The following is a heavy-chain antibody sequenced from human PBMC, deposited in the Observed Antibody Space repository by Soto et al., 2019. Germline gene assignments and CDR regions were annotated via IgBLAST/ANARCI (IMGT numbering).Heavy chain of an antibody. Sequence: EVQLLESGGGLVQPGGSLRLSCAASGFTFSSYAMTWVRQAPGKGLGWVSSIGGSVGSTFYADSVKGRFTISRDNSKSTLYLQVNWLRVDDTAVYYCAQDSMIRGVNGMDVWGQGTTVTVSS. J-gene: IGHJ6*02. CDR1: GFTFSSYA. CDR2: IGGSVGST. CDR3: AQDSMIRGVNGMDV. D-gene: IGHD3-10*01. V-gene: IGHV3-23*01.